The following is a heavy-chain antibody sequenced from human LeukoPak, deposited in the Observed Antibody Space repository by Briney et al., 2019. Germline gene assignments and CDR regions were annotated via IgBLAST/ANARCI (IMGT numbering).Heavy chain of an antibody. CDR1: GYTFTSYA. V-gene: IGHV1-3*01. CDR3: ARSITLVRGVNTHFDY. J-gene: IGHJ4*02. Sequence: ASVTVSCKASGYTFTSYAMHWVRQAPGQRLEWMGWINAGNGNTKYSQKFQGRVTITSDRSASTAYMELSSLRSEDTAVYYCARSITLVRGVNTHFDYWGQGPLVTVSS. D-gene: IGHD3-10*01. CDR2: INAGNGNT.